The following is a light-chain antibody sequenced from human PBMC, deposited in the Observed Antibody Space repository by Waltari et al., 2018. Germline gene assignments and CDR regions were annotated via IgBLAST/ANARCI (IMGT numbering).Light chain of an antibody. CDR1: HSHLGGIS. V-gene: IGLV1-44*01. CDR2: NDN. CDR3: AVWDDSLGGV. J-gene: IGLJ3*02. Sequence: QSVLTQPPSVSGTPGQRVTISCSGSHSHLGGISVNWYQQLPGTAPKLLIYNDNQGPSGVPDRFSASKSGTSASLAITGLQSEDDAYYYCAVWDDSLGGVFGGGTKLTVL.